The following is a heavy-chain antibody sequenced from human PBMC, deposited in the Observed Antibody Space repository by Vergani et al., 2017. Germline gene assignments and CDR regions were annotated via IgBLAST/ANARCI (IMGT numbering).Heavy chain of an antibody. Sequence: QVQLVQSGAEVKKPGASVKVSCKASGYTFTGYYMHWVRQAPGQGLEWMGWINPNSGGTNYAQKFQGRVTMTRDTSISTAYMELSRLRSDDTAVYYCARPPGEYSSSSDAFDIWGQGTMVTVSS. D-gene: IGHD6-6*01. CDR1: GYTFTGYY. CDR2: INPNSGGT. CDR3: ARPPGEYSSSSDAFDI. J-gene: IGHJ3*02. V-gene: IGHV1-2*02.